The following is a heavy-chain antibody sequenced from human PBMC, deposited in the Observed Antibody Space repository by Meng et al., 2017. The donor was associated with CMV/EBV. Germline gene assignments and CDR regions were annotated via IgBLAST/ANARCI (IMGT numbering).Heavy chain of an antibody. V-gene: IGHV1-69*05. CDR2: SIPIFGTA. Sequence: SAKISCNASGGTFSSYAISWVRQAPGQGLEGMGGSIPIFGTANYAQKFQGRVTITTDESTSTAYMELSSLRSEDTAVYYCASGLGKGHHYGISAERFGELLSLGYWGQGTLVTVSS. CDR3: ASGLGKGHHYGISAERFGELLSLGY. J-gene: IGHJ4*02. CDR1: GGTFSSYA. D-gene: IGHD3-10*01.